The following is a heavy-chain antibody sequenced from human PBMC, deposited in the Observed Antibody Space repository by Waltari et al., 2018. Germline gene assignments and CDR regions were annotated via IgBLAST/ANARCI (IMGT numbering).Heavy chain of an antibody. CDR2: IGDDKNEK. J-gene: IGHJ4*02. D-gene: IGHD1-26*01. CDR1: GFTFSSYG. CDR3: AAYTGSPSRPGPPSL. Sequence: VQLLESGGGVVQPGGSLRLSCATSGFTFSSYGMHWARRGPGKGLEWLAFIGDDKNEKYYQDSVKGRFTISRDNSRNNLYLQMDSLTPEDTGVYYCAAYTGSPSRPGPPSLWGRGTLVTVAS. V-gene: IGHV3-30*02.